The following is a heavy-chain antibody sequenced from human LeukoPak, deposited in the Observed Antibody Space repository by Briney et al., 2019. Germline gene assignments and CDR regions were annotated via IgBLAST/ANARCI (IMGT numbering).Heavy chain of an antibody. V-gene: IGHV3-48*01. D-gene: IGHD1-26*01. CDR1: GFTFSSYG. CDR2: ISSSGSTI. J-gene: IGHJ6*03. Sequence: GGSLRLSCAASGFTFSSYGMHWVRQAPGKGLEWVSYISSSGSTIYYADSVKGRFTISRDNAKNSLYLQMNSLRAEDTAVYYCASVVIGGSYSRRTYYYYYYMDVWGKGTTVTVSS. CDR3: ASVVIGGSYSRRTYYYYYYMDV.